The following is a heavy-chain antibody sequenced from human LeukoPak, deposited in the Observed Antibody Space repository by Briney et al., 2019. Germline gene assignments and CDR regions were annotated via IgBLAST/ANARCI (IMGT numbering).Heavy chain of an antibody. Sequence: GGSLRLSCAASGFTFSSYGMHWVRQAPGKGLEWVAVISYDGSNKYYADSVKGRFTISRDNSKNTLYLQMNSLRAEDTAVYYCASPYSSRWYELCYWGQGTLVTVSS. J-gene: IGHJ4*02. V-gene: IGHV3-30*03. D-gene: IGHD6-13*01. CDR1: GFTFSSYG. CDR2: ISYDGSNK. CDR3: ASPYSSRWYELCY.